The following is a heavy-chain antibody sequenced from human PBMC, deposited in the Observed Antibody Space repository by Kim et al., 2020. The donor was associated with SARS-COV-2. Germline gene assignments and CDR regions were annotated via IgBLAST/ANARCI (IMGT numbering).Heavy chain of an antibody. CDR2: INPNSGGT. CDR3: ARVRYSSSLQYYYYYGMDV. J-gene: IGHJ6*02. D-gene: IGHD6-6*01. CDR1: GYTFTGYY. V-gene: IGHV1-2*06. Sequence: ASVKVSCKASGYTFTGYYMHWVRQAPGQGLEWMGRINPNSGGTNYAQKFQGRVTMTRDTSISTAYMELSRLRSDDTAVYYCARVRYSSSLQYYYYYGMDVWGQGTTVTVSS.